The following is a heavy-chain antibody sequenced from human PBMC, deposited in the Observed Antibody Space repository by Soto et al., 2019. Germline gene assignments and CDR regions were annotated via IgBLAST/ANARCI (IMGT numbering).Heavy chain of an antibody. J-gene: IGHJ6*02. V-gene: IGHV3-30-3*01. D-gene: IGHD6-13*01. CDR3: ARDSIAAAGTNYYYYYGMDV. CDR1: GFTFSSYA. CDR2: ISYDGSNK. Sequence: ESVGGVVQPGRSLRLSCAASGFTFSSYAMHWVRQAPGKGLEWVAVISYDGSNKYYADSVKGRFTISRDNSKNTLYLQMNSLRAEDTAVYYCARDSIAAAGTNYYYYYGMDVWGQGTTVTVSS.